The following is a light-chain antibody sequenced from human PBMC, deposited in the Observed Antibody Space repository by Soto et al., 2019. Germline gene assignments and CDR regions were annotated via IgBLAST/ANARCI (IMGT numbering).Light chain of an antibody. CDR1: QSISSW. J-gene: IGKJ1*01. Sequence: DIQMTQSPSTLSASVGDRVTITCRASQSISSWLAWYQQKPGKAPKLLIYKASSLESGVPSRFSGSGSGTEFTITIISLHTDDFATYYCQQYNSYWTFGQGTNVEIK. CDR2: KAS. V-gene: IGKV1-5*03. CDR3: QQYNSYWT.